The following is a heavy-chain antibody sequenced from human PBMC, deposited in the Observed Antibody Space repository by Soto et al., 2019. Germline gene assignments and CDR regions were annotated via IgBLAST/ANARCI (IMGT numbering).Heavy chain of an antibody. CDR3: ARAVNWNQFDP. D-gene: IGHD1-1*01. Sequence: GSLRLSCAASGFTFRAYYMTWIRQAPGKGLEWISYIHSRGATIYYADSVKGRFTVSRDNAKNSLYLQMNSLRAEDTAVYYCARAVNWNQFDPWGQGTLVTVSS. CDR2: IHSRGATI. CDR1: GFTFRAYY. V-gene: IGHV3-11*01. J-gene: IGHJ5*02.